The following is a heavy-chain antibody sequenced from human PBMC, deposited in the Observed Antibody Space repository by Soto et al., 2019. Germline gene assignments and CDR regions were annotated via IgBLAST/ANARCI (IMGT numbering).Heavy chain of an antibody. CDR3: ARGDYGDYGVYFDY. CDR1: GFTFSSYG. V-gene: IGHV3-33*01. CDR2: IWYDGSNK. J-gene: IGHJ4*02. D-gene: IGHD4-17*01. Sequence: QVQLVESGGGVVQPGRSLRLSCAASGFTFSSYGMHWVRQAPGKGLEWVAVIWYDGSNKYYADSVKGRFTISRDNSKNTLYLQMNSLRAEDTAVYYCARGDYGDYGVYFDYWGQGTPVTVSS.